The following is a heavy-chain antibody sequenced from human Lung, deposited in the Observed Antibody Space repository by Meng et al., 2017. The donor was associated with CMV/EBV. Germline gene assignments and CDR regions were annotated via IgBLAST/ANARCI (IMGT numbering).Heavy chain of an antibody. CDR2: IYHSGST. V-gene: IGHV4-4*02. CDR3: ASFPPPGKQWLVTDY. Sequence: QVQPQESGPGLVQPLGPLSLTCAVSGGSISSSNWWSWVRQPPGKGLEWIGEIYHSGSTNYNPSLKSRVTISVDKSKNQFSLKLSSVTAADTAVYYCASFPPPGKQWLVTDYWGQGTLVTVSS. D-gene: IGHD6-19*01. CDR1: GGSISSSNW. J-gene: IGHJ4*02.